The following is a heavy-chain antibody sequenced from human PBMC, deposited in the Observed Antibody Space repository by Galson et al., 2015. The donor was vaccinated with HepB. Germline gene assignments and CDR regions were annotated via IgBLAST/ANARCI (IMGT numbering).Heavy chain of an antibody. CDR3: TKPRRMATVMDAFDI. CDR1: GFTFSNFG. D-gene: IGHD5-24*01. CDR2: ISYDGDST. Sequence: SLRLSCAASGFTFSNFGMHWVRQAPGKGLEGVAVISYDGDSTYYAASVKDRFTISRDNSKSTLSLQMNSLRAEDTAVYYCTKPRRMATVMDAFDIWGQGTMVTVSS. J-gene: IGHJ3*02. V-gene: IGHV3-30*18.